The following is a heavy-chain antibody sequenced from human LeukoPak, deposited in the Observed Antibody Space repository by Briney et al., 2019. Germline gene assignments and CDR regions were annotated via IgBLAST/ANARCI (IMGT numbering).Heavy chain of an antibody. CDR1: GYIFISYG. CDR3: ARVDFEAAYDWFDP. J-gene: IGHJ5*02. CDR2: ISAFNGDT. D-gene: IGHD3-3*01. V-gene: IGHV1-18*01. Sequence: ASVKVSCTASGYIFISYGISWVRQAPGQGLEWMGWISAFNGDTNYAQKFQGRVTMTADTSTSIAYMELRSLRSDDTAVYYCARVDFEAAYDWFDPWGQGTLVTVSS.